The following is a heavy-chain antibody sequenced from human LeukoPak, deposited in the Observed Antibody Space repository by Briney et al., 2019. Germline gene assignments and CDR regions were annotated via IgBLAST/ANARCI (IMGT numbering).Heavy chain of an antibody. Sequence: GGSLRLSCAASGFTFSSYAMHWVRQAPGKGLEWVAVISYDGSNKYYADSVKGRFTISRDNSKNTLYLQMNSLRAEDTAVYYCARDYHRITIFGVVTPPGDWGQGTLVTVSS. D-gene: IGHD3-3*01. CDR1: GFTFSSYA. J-gene: IGHJ4*02. V-gene: IGHV3-30-3*01. CDR3: ARDYHRITIFGVVTPPGD. CDR2: ISYDGSNK.